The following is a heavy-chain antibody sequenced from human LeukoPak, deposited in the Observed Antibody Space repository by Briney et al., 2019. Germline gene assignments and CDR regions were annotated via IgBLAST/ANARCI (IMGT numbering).Heavy chain of an antibody. CDR1: GFSFSSYA. Sequence: PGGSLRLACAASGFSFSSYAMGRVRHAPEKGLEWVSTISASTVNIYYADSVEGRFTISRDNSKNKLYLQMNSLRAEDTAIYYCANEIRPNDYWGQGTLVTVSS. D-gene: IGHD4-17*01. CDR2: ISASTVNI. CDR3: ANEIRPNDY. J-gene: IGHJ4*02. V-gene: IGHV3-23*01.